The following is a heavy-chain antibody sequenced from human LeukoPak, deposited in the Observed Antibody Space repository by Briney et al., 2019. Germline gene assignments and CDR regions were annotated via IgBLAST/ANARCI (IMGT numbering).Heavy chain of an antibody. D-gene: IGHD1-26*01. CDR3: ARRRFIDHWFDP. J-gene: IGHJ5*02. Sequence: ASETLSLTCAVYGGSFSGYYWSWIRQPPGKGLEWIGEINHSGSTNYNPSLKSRVTISVDTSKNQFSLKLSSVTAADTAVYYCARRRFIDHWFDPWGQGTLVTVSS. V-gene: IGHV4-34*01. CDR1: GGSFSGYY. CDR2: INHSGST.